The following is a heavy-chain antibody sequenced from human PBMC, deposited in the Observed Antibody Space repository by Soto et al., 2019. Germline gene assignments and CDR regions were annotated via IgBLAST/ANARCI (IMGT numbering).Heavy chain of an antibody. D-gene: IGHD5-12*01. J-gene: IGHJ4*02. CDR2: IKQDGSEK. CDR3: ARDQDIVATHFFDF. Sequence: EVQLVESGGGLVQPGGSLRLSCAASGFTFSSYWMSWVRQAPGKGLEWVANIKQDGSEKYYVDSVKGRFTISRDNAKNSLYLQMNSLRAEDTAVYYCARDQDIVATHFFDFWGQGTLVTVSS. V-gene: IGHV3-7*01. CDR1: GFTFSSYW.